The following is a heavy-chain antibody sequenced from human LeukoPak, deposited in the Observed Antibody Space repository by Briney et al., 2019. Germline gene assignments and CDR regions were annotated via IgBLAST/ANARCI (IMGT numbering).Heavy chain of an antibody. V-gene: IGHV3-23*01. CDR1: GFTLSSYA. Sequence: GGSLRLSCAASGFTLSSYAMSWVRQAPGKGLEGVSGISGSGGSTYYADSVKGRFTISRDNSKNTLYLQMNSLRAEDTAVYYCAKETGYSGYDYCDYWGQETRVTVSS. CDR2: ISGSGGST. D-gene: IGHD5-12*01. CDR3: AKETGYSGYDYCDY. J-gene: IGHJ4*02.